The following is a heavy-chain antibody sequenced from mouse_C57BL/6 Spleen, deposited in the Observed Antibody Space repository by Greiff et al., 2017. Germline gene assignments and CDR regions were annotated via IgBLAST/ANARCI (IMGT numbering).Heavy chain of an antibody. Sequence: VQLQQSGPELVKPGASVKISCKASGYTFTDYYMNWVKQSHGKSLEWIGDINPNNGGTSYNQKFKGKATLTVDKTSSTAYMELRSLTSEDSAVYYWARPYGNYLYYFDYWGQGTTLTVSS. CDR3: ARPYGNYLYYFDY. V-gene: IGHV1-26*01. J-gene: IGHJ2*01. D-gene: IGHD2-1*01. CDR1: GYTFTDYY. CDR2: INPNNGGT.